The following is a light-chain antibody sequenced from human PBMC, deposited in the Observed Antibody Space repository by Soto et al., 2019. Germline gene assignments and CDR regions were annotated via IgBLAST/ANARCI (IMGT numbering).Light chain of an antibody. CDR3: NSYTASSTFV. CDR1: SSDAGGYNY. Sequence: QSALTQPASVSGSPGQSITISCTGTSSDAGGYNYVSWYQQHPGTAPKLVIYGVFNRPSGISTRFSGSRSGNTASLTISGLQAEDEAEYYCNSYTASSTFVFGTGTKLTVL. V-gene: IGLV2-14*01. CDR2: GVF. J-gene: IGLJ1*01.